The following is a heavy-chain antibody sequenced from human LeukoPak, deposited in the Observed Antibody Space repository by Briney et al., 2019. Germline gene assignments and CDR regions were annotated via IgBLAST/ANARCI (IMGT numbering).Heavy chain of an antibody. CDR1: GFMFSSYA. V-gene: IGHV3-23*01. CDR2: ISGSGEFT. CDR3: GKVGYGDLDH. D-gene: IGHD4-17*01. Sequence: PGGSLRLSCAASGFMFSSYAMTWVRQAPGKGLEWVSSISGSGEFTDYADSVKGRFTISRDNPENTVYLQMSSLRVDDTATYFCGKVGYGDLDHWGQGVVVPVSS. J-gene: IGHJ4*02.